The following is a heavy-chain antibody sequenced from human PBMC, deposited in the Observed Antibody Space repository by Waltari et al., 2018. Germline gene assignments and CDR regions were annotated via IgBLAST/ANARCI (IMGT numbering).Heavy chain of an antibody. CDR2: ISWDSRAI. V-gene: IGHV3-9*03. CDR1: GFSFDNFA. J-gene: IGHJ6*02. Sequence: EVKVVESGGGLVQPCRSLRLSCTSSGFSFDNFAMHWVRQAPGKGLEWVSGISWDSRAIGDAESVRGRFTISRDNARNSVYLQMNSLRSEDMALYYCAKGVSSWYSFGMDVWGQGTTVTVSS. CDR3: AKGVSSWYSFGMDV. D-gene: IGHD6-13*01.